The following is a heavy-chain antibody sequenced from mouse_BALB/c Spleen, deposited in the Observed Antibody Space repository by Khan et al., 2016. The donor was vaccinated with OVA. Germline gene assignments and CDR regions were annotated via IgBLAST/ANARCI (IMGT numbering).Heavy chain of an antibody. V-gene: IGHV2-6-1*01. CDR1: GFSLTNYG. Sequence: QVQLKESGPGLVAPSQSLSITCTISGFSLTNYGVHWVRQPPGQGLEWLVVIWSDGTTTYDSALISRLTISKDNSKSQVFLKMDSLQTDDTAMYYCARQPYYHYYVMDYWGQGTSVTVSS. D-gene: IGHD2-10*01. CDR3: ARQPYYHYYVMDY. J-gene: IGHJ4*01. CDR2: IWSDGTT.